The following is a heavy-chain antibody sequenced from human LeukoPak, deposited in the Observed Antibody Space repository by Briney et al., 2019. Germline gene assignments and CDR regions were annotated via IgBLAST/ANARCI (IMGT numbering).Heavy chain of an antibody. J-gene: IGHJ4*02. CDR2: ISGSGGST. D-gene: IGHD1-26*01. CDR3: AKDRSGSPDYFDY. Sequence: GGSLRLSCAASGFSFSSYAMSWVRQAPGKGLEWVSAISGSGGSTYYADSVKGRFTISRDNSKNTLYLQMNSLRAEDTAVYYCAKDRSGSPDYFDYWGQGTLVTVSS. V-gene: IGHV3-23*01. CDR1: GFSFSSYA.